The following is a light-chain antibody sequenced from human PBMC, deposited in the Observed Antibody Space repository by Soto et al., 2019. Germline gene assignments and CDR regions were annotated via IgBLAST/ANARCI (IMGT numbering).Light chain of an antibody. J-gene: IGKJ2*01. V-gene: IGKV3-15*01. CDR2: GAS. CDR3: QQYHNLPYT. Sequence: EKVMTQSPATLSVSPGERATLSCRASQSVSGNLAWYQQKPGQAPRLLIYGASARATDIPARFSGSGSGTEFTLTISSLQSEYFAVYYCQQYHNLPYTFGQGTRLEIK. CDR1: QSVSGN.